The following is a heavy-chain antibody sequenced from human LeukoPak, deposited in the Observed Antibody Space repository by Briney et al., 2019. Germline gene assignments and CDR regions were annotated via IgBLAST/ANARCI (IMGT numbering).Heavy chain of an antibody. J-gene: IGHJ3*02. Sequence: PSETLSLTCTVSGGSISSGGYYWSWIRQHPGKGLEWIGYIYYSGSTYYNPSLKSRVTISVDTSKNQFSLKLSSVTAADTAVYYCASFSIAAAATGHDAFDIWGQGTMVTVSS. CDR1: GGSISSGGYY. CDR2: IYYSGST. V-gene: IGHV4-31*03. CDR3: ASFSIAAAATGHDAFDI. D-gene: IGHD6-13*01.